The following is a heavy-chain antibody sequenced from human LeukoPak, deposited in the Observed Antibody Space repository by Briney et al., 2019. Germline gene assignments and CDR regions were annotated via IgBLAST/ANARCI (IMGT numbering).Heavy chain of an antibody. CDR1: GFTFSGST. D-gene: IGHD2-2*02. V-gene: IGHV3-73*01. Sequence: PGGSLRLSCAASGFTFSGSTMHWVRQASGKGLEWVGRISSKANSYATAYAASVKGRFTISRDDSKNTAYLQMNSLKTEDTAVYYCAKDPVVPAAIVGYFDYWGQGTLVTVSS. CDR3: AKDPVVPAAIVGYFDY. J-gene: IGHJ4*02. CDR2: ISSKANSYAT.